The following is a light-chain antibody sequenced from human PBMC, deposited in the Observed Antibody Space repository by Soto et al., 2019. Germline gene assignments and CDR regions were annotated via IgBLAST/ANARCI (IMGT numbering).Light chain of an antibody. CDR2: GAS. CDR3: QQYNNWPT. Sequence: EIMLTQSPGTLSLSPGERVTLSCRASESVNNGFLAWYQQKPGQVPRLLIYGASSRATGIPDRFSGSGSGTDFTLTISSLQSEDFAVYYWQQYNNWPTFGQGTKVDIK. V-gene: IGKV3-20*01. CDR1: ESVNNGF. J-gene: IGKJ1*01.